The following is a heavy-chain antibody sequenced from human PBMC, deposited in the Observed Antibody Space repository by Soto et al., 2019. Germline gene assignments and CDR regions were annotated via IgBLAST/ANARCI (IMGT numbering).Heavy chain of an antibody. CDR2: MNPNSGNT. Sequence: QVQLVQSGAEVKKPGASVKVSCKASGYTFTSYDINWVRQATGQGLEWMGWMNPNSGNTGYAQKFQGRVTMTRTTSISTAYMEHSNLRSEDTSVYYCARSSRSAFEIWGQRTMVTVSS. CDR3: ARSSRSAFEI. J-gene: IGHJ3*02. V-gene: IGHV1-8*01. CDR1: GYTFTSYD.